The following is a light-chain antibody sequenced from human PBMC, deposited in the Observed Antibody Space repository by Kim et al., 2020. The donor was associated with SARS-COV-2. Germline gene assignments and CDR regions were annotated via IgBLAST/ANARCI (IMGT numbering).Light chain of an antibody. CDR1: SSDVGAYNY. Sequence: QSALTQPRSVSGSPGQSFTISCTGTSSDVGAYNYVSWYQQHPGKAPKLMIYEVTKRPSGVPDRFSGSKSGNTASLTISGLQAEDEADYYCFSYAGDYIFYVFGTGTKVTVL. J-gene: IGLJ1*01. CDR3: FSYAGDYIFYV. V-gene: IGLV2-11*01. CDR2: EVT.